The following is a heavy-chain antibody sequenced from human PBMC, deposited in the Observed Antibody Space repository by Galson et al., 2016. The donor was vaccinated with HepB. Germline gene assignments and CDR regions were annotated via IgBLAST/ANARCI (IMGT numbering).Heavy chain of an antibody. D-gene: IGHD6-19*01. CDR2: TYQEGRS. Sequence: SETLSLTCTVAGGSISSGTWWRWVRQPPGKGLEWIGETYQEGRSYYNPSLNSRVTISMDTSKNQLSLSLNSVTAADTAVYFCARHTAVAGTRGFDIWGQGTMVTVSS. CDR3: ARHTAVAGTRGFDI. J-gene: IGHJ3*02. CDR1: GGSISSGTW. V-gene: IGHV4-4*02.